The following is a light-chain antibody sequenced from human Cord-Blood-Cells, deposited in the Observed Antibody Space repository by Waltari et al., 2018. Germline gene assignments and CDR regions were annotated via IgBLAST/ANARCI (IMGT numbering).Light chain of an antibody. CDR3: QQYNNWPPCT. CDR1: QSVSSN. J-gene: IGKJ4*01. CDR2: GAS. V-gene: IGKV3-15*01. Sequence: EIVMTQSPATLSVSPGERATLSCRASQSVSSNLAWYQQKPGQAPRLLIYGASTRATGIPARFRGSGSGTEFTLTISSLQSEDFAVYYCQQYNNWPPCTFGGGTKVEIK.